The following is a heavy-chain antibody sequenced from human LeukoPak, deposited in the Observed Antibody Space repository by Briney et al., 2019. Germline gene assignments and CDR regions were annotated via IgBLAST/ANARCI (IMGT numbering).Heavy chain of an antibody. CDR3: VRAVNTKGKF. Sequence: PSETLSLTCAVSGASVRSNSYYWAWIRQPPGKGLEWIGSIYNNGDTYYSPSLKSRVTTSVDTSMNHLSLQLRSVTAGDTAVYYCVRAVNTKGKFWGQGTLVTVSS. CDR1: GASVRSNSYY. J-gene: IGHJ4*02. D-gene: IGHD3-3*01. CDR2: IYNNGDT. V-gene: IGHV4-39*01.